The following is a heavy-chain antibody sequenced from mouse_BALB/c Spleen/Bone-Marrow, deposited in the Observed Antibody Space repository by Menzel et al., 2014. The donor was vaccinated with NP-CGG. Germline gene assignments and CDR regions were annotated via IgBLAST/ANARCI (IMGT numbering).Heavy chain of an antibody. Sequence: DVQLPSSFPCLFHPSQSLSLTCTVTGYSITSDYAWNWIRQFPGNKLEWMGYISYSGSTSYNPSLKSRISITRDTSKNQFFLQLNSVTTEDTATYYCTRKRYGSVYAMDYWGQGTSVTVSS. CDR1: GYSITSDYA. V-gene: IGHV3-2*02. J-gene: IGHJ4*01. CDR2: ISYSGST. D-gene: IGHD2-10*02. CDR3: TRKRYGSVYAMDY.